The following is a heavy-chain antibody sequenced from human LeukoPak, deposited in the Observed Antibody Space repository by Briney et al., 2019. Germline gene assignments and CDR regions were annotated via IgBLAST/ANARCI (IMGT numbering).Heavy chain of an antibody. D-gene: IGHD3-9*01. V-gene: IGHV1-2*02. J-gene: IGHJ4*02. Sequence: ASVKVSCKASGYTFTDNHMYWIRQAPGQGPECMGWINPNSGGTNYAQKFQGRVTMTRDTSISTAYMELSRLRSDDTAVYYCARETPFLTGYPLDYWGQGTLVTVSS. CDR3: ARETPFLTGYPLDY. CDR1: GYTFTDNH. CDR2: INPNSGGT.